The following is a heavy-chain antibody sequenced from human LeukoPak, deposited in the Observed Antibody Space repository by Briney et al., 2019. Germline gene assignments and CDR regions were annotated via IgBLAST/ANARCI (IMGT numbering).Heavy chain of an antibody. J-gene: IGHJ4*02. Sequence: GGSLRLSCAASGFTFSSYAMHWVRQAPGKGLEWVAVKSYDGSNKYYADSVKGRFTISRDNSKNTLYLQMNSLRAEDTAVYYCARDHHYYDSSGFFDYWGQGTLVTVSS. V-gene: IGHV3-30-3*01. CDR2: KSYDGSNK. D-gene: IGHD3-22*01. CDR1: GFTFSSYA. CDR3: ARDHHYYDSSGFFDY.